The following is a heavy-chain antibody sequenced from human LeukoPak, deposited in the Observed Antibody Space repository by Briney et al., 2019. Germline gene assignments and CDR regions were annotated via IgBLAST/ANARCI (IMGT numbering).Heavy chain of an antibody. CDR2: ISAYNGNT. D-gene: IGHD5-12*01. J-gene: IGHJ4*02. CDR1: GYTFTSYG. CDR3: AGGLRPFDY. V-gene: IGHV1-18*01. Sequence: ASVKVSCKASGYTFTSYGISWVRHAPGQGLEWMGWISAYNGNTNYAQKLQGRVTMTTDTSTSTDYMELRSLRSDDTAVYYCAGGLRPFDYWGQGTLVTVSS.